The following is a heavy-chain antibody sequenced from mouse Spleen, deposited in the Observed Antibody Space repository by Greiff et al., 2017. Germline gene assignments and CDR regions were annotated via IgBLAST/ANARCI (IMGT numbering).Heavy chain of an antibody. CDR1: GFTFSSYG. D-gene: IGHD2-1*01. V-gene: IGHV5-9-2*01. CDR2: ISGGGSYT. CDR3: ALYGNYSWFAY. J-gene: IGHJ3*01. Sequence: EVMLVESGGGLVKPGGSLKLSCAASGFTFSSYGMSWVRQTPEKRLEWVATISGGGSYTYYPDSVKGRFTISRDNAKNNLYLQMSSLRSEDTALYYCALYGNYSWFAYWGQGTLVTVSA.